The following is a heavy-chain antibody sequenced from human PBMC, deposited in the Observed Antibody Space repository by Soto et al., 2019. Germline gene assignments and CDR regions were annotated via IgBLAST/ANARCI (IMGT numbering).Heavy chain of an antibody. CDR2: IYWDDDK. Sequence: QITLKASGPTLVKPTQTLTLTCTFSGFSLSTGGVSVGWIRQPPGKALEWLALIYWDDDKRYSPSLKSRLTITNDTAKNQVVLTMTNMDPVDTVTYYCVHRLPTCGGDCYSFDYWGQGTLVTVSS. V-gene: IGHV2-5*02. CDR1: GFSLSTGGVS. CDR3: VHRLPTCGGDCYSFDY. D-gene: IGHD2-21*02. J-gene: IGHJ4*02.